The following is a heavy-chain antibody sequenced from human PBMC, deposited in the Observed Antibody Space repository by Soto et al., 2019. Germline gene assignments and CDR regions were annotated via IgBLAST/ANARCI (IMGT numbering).Heavy chain of an antibody. CDR1: GFTFSSYW. CDR3: AKGSTAMTYFDY. J-gene: IGHJ4*02. D-gene: IGHD5-18*01. Sequence: GGSLRLSCAASGFTFSSYWMHWVRQAPGKGLEWVAVISYDGSNKYYADSVKGRFTISRDNSKNTLYLQMNSLRAEDTAVYYCAKGSTAMTYFDYWGQGTLVTVS. CDR2: ISYDGSNK. V-gene: IGHV3-30*18.